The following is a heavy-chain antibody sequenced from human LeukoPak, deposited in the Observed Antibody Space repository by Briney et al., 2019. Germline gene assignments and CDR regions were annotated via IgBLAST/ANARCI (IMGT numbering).Heavy chain of an antibody. CDR2: ISSTSEI. D-gene: IGHD3-10*01. Sequence: PGGSLRLSCAASGFTFSDYYMSWIRQAPGKGLQWVSYISSTSEIWYADSVKGRFTISRDNAKNSLSLQLNSLTAEDTAVYYCAGDSAWAFDIWGQGTMVTVSS. J-gene: IGHJ3*02. CDR3: AGDSAWAFDI. CDR1: GFTFSDYY. V-gene: IGHV3-11*04.